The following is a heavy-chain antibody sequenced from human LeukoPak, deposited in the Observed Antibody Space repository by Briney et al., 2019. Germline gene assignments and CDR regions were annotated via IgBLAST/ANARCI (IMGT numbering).Heavy chain of an antibody. CDR3: ARAYYFDY. Sequence: PSETLSLTCTVSGGSISSYYWSWIRQPPGKGLEWIGYIYYSGSTNYNPSLKSRVAISVDTSKNQFSLKLSSVTAADTAVYYCARAYYFDYWGQGTLVTASS. V-gene: IGHV4-59*01. CDR1: GGSISSYY. J-gene: IGHJ4*02. CDR2: IYYSGST.